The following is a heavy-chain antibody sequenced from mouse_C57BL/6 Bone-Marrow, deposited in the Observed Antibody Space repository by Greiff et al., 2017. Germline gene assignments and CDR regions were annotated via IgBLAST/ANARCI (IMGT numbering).Heavy chain of an antibody. CDR2: ISDGGSYT. D-gene: IGHD4-1*01. CDR1: GFTFSSYA. Sequence: EVKLQESGGGLVKPGGSLKLSCAASGFTFSSYALSWVRQTPDKRLEWVAIISDGGSYTYYPDNVKGRFTISRENAKNNLNLQMSHLKSEDTAIYYCARDRDWAFAYWCQGTLVTVSA. CDR3: ARDRDWAFAY. J-gene: IGHJ3*01. V-gene: IGHV5-4*01.